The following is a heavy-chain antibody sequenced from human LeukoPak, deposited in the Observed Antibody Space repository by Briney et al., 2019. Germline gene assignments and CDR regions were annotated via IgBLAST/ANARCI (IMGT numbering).Heavy chain of an antibody. CDR1: GFTFSSYG. CDR2: ISYDGSNK. J-gene: IGHJ4*02. Sequence: TGGSLRLSCAASGFTFSSYGMHWVRQAPGKGLEWVAVISYDGSNKYYADSVKGRFTISRDNSKNTLYLQMNSLRAEDTAVYYCGEVQSGNKFDYWGRGTQVTVSS. D-gene: IGHD1-1*01. V-gene: IGHV3-30*03. CDR3: GEVQSGNKFDY.